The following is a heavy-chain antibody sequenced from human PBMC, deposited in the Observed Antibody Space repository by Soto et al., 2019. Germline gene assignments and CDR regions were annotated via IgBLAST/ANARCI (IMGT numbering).Heavy chain of an antibody. CDR3: ARVPSSPYCSSTSCYRRYYYYGMDV. D-gene: IGHD2-2*01. CDR2: IYHSGST. J-gene: IGHJ6*02. V-gene: IGHV4-4*02. Sequence: LSLTCAVSGGSISSSNWWSWVRQPPGKGLEWIGEIYHSGSTNYNPSLKSRVTISVDKSKNQFSLKLSSVTAADTAVYYCARVPSSPYCSSTSCYRRYYYYGMDVWGQGTTVTVSS. CDR1: GGSISSSNW.